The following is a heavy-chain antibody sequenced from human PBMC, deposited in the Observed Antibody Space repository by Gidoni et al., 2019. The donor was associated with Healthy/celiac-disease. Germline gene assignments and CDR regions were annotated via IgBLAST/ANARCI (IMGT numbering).Heavy chain of an antibody. D-gene: IGHD2-15*01. CDR2: IYYSGST. V-gene: IGHV4-61*01. J-gene: IGHJ4*02. Sequence: QVQLQESGPGLVKPSETLSLTCTVSGGSVSSGSYYWSWIRQPPGKGLEWIGYIYYSGSTNYNPSLKSRVTISVDTSKNQFSLTTYDSVTISWTRQNGEAVKTHTVYYCARDRRGGGSRTIDYWGQGTLVTVSS. CDR3: EAVKTHTVYYCARDRRGGGSRTIDY. CDR1: GGSVSSGSYY.